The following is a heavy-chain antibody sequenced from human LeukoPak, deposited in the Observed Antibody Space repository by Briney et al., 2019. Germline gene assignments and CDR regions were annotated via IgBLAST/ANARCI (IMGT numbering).Heavy chain of an antibody. CDR3: ARGPSYFQH. Sequence: SQTLSLTCAISGDSVSSNSATWNWIRQSRSRGLEWLGRTYYRSKWYKYYAVSVKGRITINPDTSKNQFSLRLNSVTPEDTAVYYCARGPSYFQHWGQGTLVTVSS. J-gene: IGHJ1*01. CDR2: TYYRSKWYK. CDR1: GDSVSSNSAT. V-gene: IGHV6-1*01.